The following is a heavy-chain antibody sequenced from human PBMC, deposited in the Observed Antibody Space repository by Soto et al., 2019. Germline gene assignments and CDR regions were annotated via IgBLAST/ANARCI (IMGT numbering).Heavy chain of an antibody. CDR2: INPSGGST. J-gene: IGHJ5*02. CDR3: AGGLTVVPPAQGRNWFDP. Sequence: QVQLVQSGAEVKKPGASVKVSCKASGYTFTSYYMHWVRQAPGQGLEWMGIINPSGGSTSYAQKFQDRVTMTRDTSTSTVYMELSSLRSEDTAVYYCAGGLTVVPPAQGRNWFDPWGQGTLVTVSS. V-gene: IGHV1-46*01. D-gene: IGHD2-2*01. CDR1: GYTFTSYY.